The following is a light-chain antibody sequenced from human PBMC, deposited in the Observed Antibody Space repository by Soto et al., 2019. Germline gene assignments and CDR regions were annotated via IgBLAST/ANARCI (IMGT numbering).Light chain of an antibody. V-gene: IGKV1-39*01. CDR3: QQYGLSQWA. CDR1: QSISSY. Sequence: DIQLTQSPPTLSASVGDRVTITCRASQSISSYLNWYQQKPGKAPKLLIYAASSLQSGVPSRFSGSGSGTDFTLTISRLEPEDFAVYYCQQYGLSQWAFGQGTKVDIK. J-gene: IGKJ1*01. CDR2: AAS.